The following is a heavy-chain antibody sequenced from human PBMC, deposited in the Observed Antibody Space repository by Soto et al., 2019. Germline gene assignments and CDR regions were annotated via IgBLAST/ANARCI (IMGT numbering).Heavy chain of an antibody. D-gene: IGHD3-10*01. CDR2: IIPILGIA. Sequence: QVQLVQSGAEVKKPGSSVKVSCKASGGTFSSYTISWVRQAPGQGLEWMGRIIPILGIANYAQKFQGRVTINAHKSTSTDYMELSSLRSEDTAVYYCASLMSSGYYYGMDVWGQGTTVTVSS. J-gene: IGHJ6*02. CDR3: ASLMSSGYYYGMDV. CDR1: GGTFSSYT. V-gene: IGHV1-69*02.